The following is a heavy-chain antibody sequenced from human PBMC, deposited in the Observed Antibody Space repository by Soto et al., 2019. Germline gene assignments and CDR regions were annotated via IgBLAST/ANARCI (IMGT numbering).Heavy chain of an antibody. Sequence: SVKVSCKASGVTFRSYGISWVRQAPGQGLEWMGGIIPIFATTNYAQKFQGRVTITADVSTSTAYMELSSLRSEDTGVYYCARDHAILGVVNHYGMDVWGQGTTVTVSS. CDR1: GVTFRSYG. CDR2: IIPIFATT. CDR3: ARDHAILGVVNHYGMDV. D-gene: IGHD3-3*01. J-gene: IGHJ6*02. V-gene: IGHV1-69*13.